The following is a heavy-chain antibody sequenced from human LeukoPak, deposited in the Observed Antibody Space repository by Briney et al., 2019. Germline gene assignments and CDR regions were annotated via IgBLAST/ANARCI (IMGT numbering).Heavy chain of an antibody. V-gene: IGHV3-7*03. CDR3: ARGLPQLWLPCLGY. CDR2: IKQDGSEK. J-gene: IGHJ4*02. Sequence: SGGSLRLSCAASGFTFSSYWMSWVRQAPGKGLEWVANIKQDGSEKYYVDSVKGRFTISRDNAKNSLYLQMNSLRAEDTAVYYCARGLPQLWLPCLGYWGQGTLVTVSS. CDR1: GFTFSSYW. D-gene: IGHD5-18*01.